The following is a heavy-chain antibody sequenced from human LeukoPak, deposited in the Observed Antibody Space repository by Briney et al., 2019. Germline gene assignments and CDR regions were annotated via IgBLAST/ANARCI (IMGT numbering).Heavy chain of an antibody. Sequence: SETLSLTCAVYGGSFSGYYWSWIRQPPGKGLDWIGTTHYSGDTYYNPSLKSRVTMSVDASKNQLSLRLSSVTAADTAVYYCARHDGGSGRSDAFDIWGQGTGVTVSS. CDR2: THYSGDT. CDR3: ARHDGGSGRSDAFDI. V-gene: IGHV4-34*01. D-gene: IGHD3-10*01. CDR1: GGSFSGYY. J-gene: IGHJ3*02.